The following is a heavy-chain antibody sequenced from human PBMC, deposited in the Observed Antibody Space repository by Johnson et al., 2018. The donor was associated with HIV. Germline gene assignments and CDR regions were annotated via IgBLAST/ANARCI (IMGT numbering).Heavy chain of an antibody. V-gene: IGHV3-33*01. Sequence: QMQLVESGGGVVQPGRSLRLSCAASGFTFSSYGMHWVRQAPGKGLEWVAVIWYDGSNKYYADSVKGRFTISRDNSKNMVYLQMNSLRPEDTAVYYCARDGRDLVTRGSFDVWGQGTVVTVSS. CDR2: IWYDGSNK. CDR3: ARDGRDLVTRGSFDV. J-gene: IGHJ3*01. CDR1: GFTFSSYG. D-gene: IGHD3-9*01.